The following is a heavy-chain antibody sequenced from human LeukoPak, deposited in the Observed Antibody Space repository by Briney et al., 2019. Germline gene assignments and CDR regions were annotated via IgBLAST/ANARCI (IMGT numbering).Heavy chain of an antibody. V-gene: IGHV4-4*02. J-gene: IGHJ4*02. D-gene: IGHD1-26*01. CDR3: TRESGAFSPFGF. CDR2: VHLRGAT. CDR1: GGSITTTNW. Sequence: SETLSLTCAVSGGSITTTNWWSWVRQPPGKGLEWIGEVHLRGATNYNLSLESRVSMSIDKSKNHLSLEVTSVTAADTAIYYCTRESGAFSPFGFWGQGTLVTVSS.